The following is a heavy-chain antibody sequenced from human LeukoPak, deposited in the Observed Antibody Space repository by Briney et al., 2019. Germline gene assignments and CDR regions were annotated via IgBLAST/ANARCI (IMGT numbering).Heavy chain of an antibody. CDR2: ISTSSSYI. Sequence: GGSLRLSCAASGFTFSGSTMNWVRQAPGKGLEWVSFISTSSSYIYYADSVRGRFTISRDNAKNSLYLQVNSLRAEDTAVYYCAKDRESYNYYYYYYMDVWGKGTTVTISS. J-gene: IGHJ6*03. V-gene: IGHV3-21*01. CDR3: AKDRESYNYYYYYYMDV. CDR1: GFTFSGST. D-gene: IGHD1-1*01.